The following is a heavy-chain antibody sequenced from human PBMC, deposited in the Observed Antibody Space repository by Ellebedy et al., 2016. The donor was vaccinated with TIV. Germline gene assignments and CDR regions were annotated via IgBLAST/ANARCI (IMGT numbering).Heavy chain of an antibody. Sequence: SETLSLTXAVYGGSFSGYYWTWIRQPPGKGLEWIGEISHTGRTKHNPSLKSRVTLSVDTSKNQFSLNLSSVTAADTAVYYCARGYSGYDWVFGKWGQGTLVTVSS. CDR3: ARGYSGYDWVFGK. CDR2: ISHTGRT. V-gene: IGHV4-34*01. J-gene: IGHJ4*02. CDR1: GGSFSGYY. D-gene: IGHD5-12*01.